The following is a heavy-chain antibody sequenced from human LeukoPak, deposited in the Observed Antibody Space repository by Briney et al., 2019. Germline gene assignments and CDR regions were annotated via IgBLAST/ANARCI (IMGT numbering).Heavy chain of an antibody. D-gene: IGHD4-11*01. V-gene: IGHV3-23*01. CDR3: AKDGYRRTTVTTFDY. J-gene: IGHJ4*02. CDR2: TSGSGGST. Sequence: PGGSLRLSCAASGFTFSSYAMSWVRQAPGKGLEWVSATSGSGGSTYYADSVKGRFTISRDNSKDTLYLQMNSLRAEDTAVYYCAKDGYRRTTVTTFDYWGQGTLVTVSS. CDR1: GFTFSSYA.